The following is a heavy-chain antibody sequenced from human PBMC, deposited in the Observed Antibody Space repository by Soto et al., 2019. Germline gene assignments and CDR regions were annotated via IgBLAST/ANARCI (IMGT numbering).Heavy chain of an antibody. V-gene: IGHV1-46*01. Sequence: QVQLVQSGAEVKKPGASVKVSCKASGYTFTSYYMHWVRQAPGQGLEWMGIINPSGGSTSYAQKFQGRVTMTRDTSTSKVYMELSSLRSEDTAVYYCAREGGGSPPWGNWFDPWGQGTLVTVSS. D-gene: IGHD1-26*01. CDR2: INPSGGST. J-gene: IGHJ5*02. CDR1: GYTFTSYY. CDR3: AREGGGSPPWGNWFDP.